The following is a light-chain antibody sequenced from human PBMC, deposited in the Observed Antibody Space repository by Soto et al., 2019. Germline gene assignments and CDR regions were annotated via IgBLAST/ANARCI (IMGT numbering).Light chain of an antibody. CDR2: DAS. V-gene: IGKV1-16*01. J-gene: IGKJ1*01. CDR3: QQYQSYPAS. Sequence: DIQMTQSPSSLSASVGDRVTITCRASQGISSFLAWFQQKPGKAPKSLIYDASTLQSGVSSRFSGSGSDTQFTLTISSLQPEDFATYYCQQYQSYPASFGQVTKVEIK. CDR1: QGISSF.